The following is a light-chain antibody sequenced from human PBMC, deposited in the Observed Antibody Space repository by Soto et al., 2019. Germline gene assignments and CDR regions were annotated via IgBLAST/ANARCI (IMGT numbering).Light chain of an antibody. J-gene: IGLJ2*01. CDR2: DNN. CDR3: GTWDSGLSAVV. Sequence: QSVLTQPPSVSAAPGQKVTISCSGSSSNIGNNYVSWYQQLPRTAPKLLIYDNNERPSGIPDRFSGSKSGTSATLGITGLQTGDEADYYCGTWDSGLSAVVFGGGTKLTVL. CDR1: SSNIGNNY. V-gene: IGLV1-51*01.